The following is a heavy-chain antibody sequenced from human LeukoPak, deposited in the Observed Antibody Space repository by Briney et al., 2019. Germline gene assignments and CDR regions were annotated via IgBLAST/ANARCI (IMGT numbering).Heavy chain of an antibody. V-gene: IGHV3-23*01. CDR3: AKDDSFGNSDY. D-gene: IGHD3-22*01. CDR1: GFTFSSYA. Sequence: GGSLRLSCAASGFTFSSYAMSWVRQAPGKGLDWVSGISGSGGGTNYGDSVKGRFTISRDNSKYTLYLQMNSLRAEDTAVYYCAKDDSFGNSDYWGQGTLVTVSS. J-gene: IGHJ4*02. CDR2: ISGSGGGT.